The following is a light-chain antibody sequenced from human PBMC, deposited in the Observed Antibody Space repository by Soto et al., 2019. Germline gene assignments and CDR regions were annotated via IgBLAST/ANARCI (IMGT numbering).Light chain of an antibody. J-gene: IGLJ1*01. CDR1: SSNIGSNT. CDR3: ATWDDSLNGYV. V-gene: IGLV1-44*01. CDR2: SNN. Sequence: QSVLTQSPSASGTPGQRVTISCSGSSSNIGSNTVNWYQQLPGTAPKLLIYSNNQRPSGVPDRFSGFKSGTSASLAISGLQSEDEADYYCATWDDSLNGYVFGTGTKVTVL.